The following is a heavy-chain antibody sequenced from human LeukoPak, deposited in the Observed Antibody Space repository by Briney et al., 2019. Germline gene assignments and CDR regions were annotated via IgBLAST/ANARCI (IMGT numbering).Heavy chain of an antibody. CDR3: ARSRYRSISDY. D-gene: IGHD6-13*01. Sequence: SVKVSCKDSGGTFSSYAISWLRQAPGQGLEWMGGIIPIFGTANYAQKFQGRFTITADKSTTTAYMQLSNLRTEDTAVDYCARSRYRSISDYWGQGTLVTVSS. J-gene: IGHJ4*02. CDR2: IIPIFGTA. V-gene: IGHV1-69*06. CDR1: GGTFSSYA.